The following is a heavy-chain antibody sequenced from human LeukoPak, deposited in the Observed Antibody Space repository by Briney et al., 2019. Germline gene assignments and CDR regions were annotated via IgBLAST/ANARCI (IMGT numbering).Heavy chain of an antibody. Sequence: PGGSLRLSCAASGFTFSSYEMNWVRQAPGKGLEWVSYISSSSTIYYADSVKGRFTISRDNAKNSLYLQMNSLRDEDTAVYYCARPSRYCSGGNCFEVWFDPWGQGTLVTVSS. CDR2: ISSSSTI. V-gene: IGHV3-48*02. D-gene: IGHD2-15*01. CDR1: GFTFSSYE. CDR3: ARPSRYCSGGNCFEVWFDP. J-gene: IGHJ5*02.